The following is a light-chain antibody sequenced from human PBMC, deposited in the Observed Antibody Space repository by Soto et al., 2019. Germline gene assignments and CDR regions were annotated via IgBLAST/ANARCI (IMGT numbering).Light chain of an antibody. Sequence: QSVLTQPPSVSGSPGQSVTISCTGTSSDVGGYNYVSWYQQHPGKAPKVMIYDVSKRPSGVPDRFSGSKSGNTASLTISGLKAEDEADYYCCSNAGSLEFSGTGTKSPS. CDR1: SSDVGGYNY. V-gene: IGLV2-11*01. CDR2: DVS. J-gene: IGLJ1*01. CDR3: CSNAGSLEF.